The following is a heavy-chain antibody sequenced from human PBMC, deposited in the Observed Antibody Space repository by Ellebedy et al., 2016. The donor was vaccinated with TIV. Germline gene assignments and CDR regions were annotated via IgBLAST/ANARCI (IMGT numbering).Heavy chain of an antibody. J-gene: IGHJ4*02. Sequence: GGSLRLXXATSGFTFSQFAVHWVRQAPGKGLEWVANIKDDGSDKFYVDSVKGRFTISRDNAKNSLFLQLTSLRAEDTALYYCARLYCPSNSCYDYWGQGTLVTVSS. CDR1: GFTFSQFA. CDR2: IKDDGSDK. V-gene: IGHV3-7*01. D-gene: IGHD2-2*01. CDR3: ARLYCPSNSCYDY.